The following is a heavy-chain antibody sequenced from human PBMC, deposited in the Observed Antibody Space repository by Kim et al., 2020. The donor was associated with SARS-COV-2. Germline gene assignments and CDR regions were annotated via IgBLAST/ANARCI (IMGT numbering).Heavy chain of an antibody. D-gene: IGHD2-2*01. V-gene: IGHV4-34*01. J-gene: IGHJ4*02. CDR2: INHSGST. CDR3: ARGGCSTTTCYASDY. CDR1: GGSFSGYY. Sequence: SETLSLTCAVYGGSFSGYYWNWIRQPPGKGLEWIGEINHSGSTNYNPSLKSRVTISVDTSKNQFSLELSSVTAADTAVYYCARGGCSTTTCYASDYWGQGTLVTVSS.